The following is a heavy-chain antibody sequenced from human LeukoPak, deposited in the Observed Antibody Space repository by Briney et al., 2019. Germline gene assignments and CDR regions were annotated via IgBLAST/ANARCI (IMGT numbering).Heavy chain of an antibody. J-gene: IGHJ6*02. V-gene: IGHV4-34*01. CDR1: GGSFSGYY. Sequence: SETLSLTCAVYGGSFSGYYWSWIRQPPGKGLEWIGEINHSGSTNYNPSLKSRVTISVDTSKNQFSLKLSSVTAADTAVYYCARGPPPYSTAWGQGTTVTVPS. CDR3: ARGPPPYSTA. D-gene: IGHD6-13*01. CDR2: INHSGST.